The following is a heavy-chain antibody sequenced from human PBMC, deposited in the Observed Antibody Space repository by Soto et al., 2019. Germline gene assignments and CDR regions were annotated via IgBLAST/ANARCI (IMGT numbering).Heavy chain of an antibody. J-gene: IGHJ6*03. Sequence: SETLSLTCAVYGGSFSGYYWSWIRQPPGKGLEWIGEINHSGSTNYNPSLKSRVTISVDTSKNQFSLKLSSVTAADTAVYYCARRAAALGYYYYYYYMDVWGKGTTVT. V-gene: IGHV4-34*01. CDR1: GGSFSGYY. CDR3: ARRAAALGYYYYYYYMDV. D-gene: IGHD6-13*01. CDR2: INHSGST.